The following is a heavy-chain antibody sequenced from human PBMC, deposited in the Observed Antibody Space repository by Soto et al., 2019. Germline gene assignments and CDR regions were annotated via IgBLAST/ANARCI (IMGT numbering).Heavy chain of an antibody. D-gene: IGHD3-22*01. Sequence: GGSLRLSCAASGFTFSSYAMSWVHQAPGKGLEWVSGISGSGGDTNYADSVKGRFTISRDNSKNLLYVQVNSLRAEDTAVYYCARGHAYDDNSGYYGYWGQGILVTVSS. J-gene: IGHJ4*02. CDR2: ISGSGGDT. V-gene: IGHV3-23*01. CDR3: ARGHAYDDNSGYYGY. CDR1: GFTFSSYA.